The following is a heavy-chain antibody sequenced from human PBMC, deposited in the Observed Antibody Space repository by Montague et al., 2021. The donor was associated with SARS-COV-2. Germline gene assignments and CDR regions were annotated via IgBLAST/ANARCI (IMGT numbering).Heavy chain of an antibody. D-gene: IGHD5-24*01. CDR1: GLSLSTGGVG. CDR2: IYWDDDK. CDR3: AHLPRGATFDY. Sequence: PALVKPTQTLTLTCTFSGLSLSTGGVGVGWIRQPPGKALEWLALIYWDDDKRYSPSLKSRLTITKDTSKNQVVLTMTNMDPVDTATYYCAHLPRGATFDYWGQGTLVIVSP. V-gene: IGHV2-5*02. J-gene: IGHJ4*02.